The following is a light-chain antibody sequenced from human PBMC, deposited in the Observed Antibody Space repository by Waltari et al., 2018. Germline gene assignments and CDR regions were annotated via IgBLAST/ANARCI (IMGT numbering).Light chain of an antibody. Sequence: IHSTHSPSTLSVSVYDRATITCRASQGINTYLAWYQQKLGKAPKLLIYVASTLQSGVPSRFSGSGSGTEFTLTISSLQPEDFATYYCQQVKTYPYTFGQGTKLEIK. CDR3: QQVKTYPYT. J-gene: IGKJ2*01. V-gene: IGKV1-9*01. CDR2: VAS. CDR1: QGINTY.